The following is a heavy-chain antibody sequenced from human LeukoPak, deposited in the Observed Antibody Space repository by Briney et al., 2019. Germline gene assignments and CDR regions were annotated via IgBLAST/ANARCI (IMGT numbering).Heavy chain of an antibody. CDR2: ISSSSSTI. J-gene: IGHJ4*02. Sequence: GGSLSLSCAASGFTFKSHTMNWVRQTPGKGLEWVSHISSSSSTIYYADSVKGRFTISRDNAKNSLYLQMDSLRDEDTAVYYCARAYLGGDYWGQGTLVTVPS. CDR3: ARAYLGGDY. D-gene: IGHD3-16*01. CDR1: GFTFKSHT. V-gene: IGHV3-48*02.